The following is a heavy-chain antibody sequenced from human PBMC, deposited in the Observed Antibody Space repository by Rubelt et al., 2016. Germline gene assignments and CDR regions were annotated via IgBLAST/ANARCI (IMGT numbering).Heavy chain of an antibody. CDR1: GFTFSTCA. V-gene: IGHV3-30*04. D-gene: IGHD1-14*01. CDR2: ISYDGNNK. CDR3: ARNPHLAPGLLFDL. Sequence: QVQLVESGGGVVQPGRSLRLSCVGSGFTFSTCAMHWVRQAPGRGLEWVAVISYDGNNKYYADSVKGRFTISRDNSKNTLLLQMNSLRVEDTAVYYCARNPHLAPGLLFDLWGQGAMVTVSS. J-gene: IGHJ3*01.